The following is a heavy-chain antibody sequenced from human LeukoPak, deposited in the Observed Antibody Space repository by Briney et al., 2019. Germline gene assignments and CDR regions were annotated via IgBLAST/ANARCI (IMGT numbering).Heavy chain of an antibody. Sequence: SETLSLTCTGSGGSISSYYWSWIRQPVGKGLEWIGRIYTSGSTNYNPSLKSRVTMSVATSTNKFSLKLSSVTAADTAVYYCARQESNSYGSAAHFDYWGQGTLVTVSS. CDR2: IYTSGST. D-gene: IGHD5-18*01. J-gene: IGHJ4*02. V-gene: IGHV4-4*07. CDR1: GGSISSYY. CDR3: ARQESNSYGSAAHFDY.